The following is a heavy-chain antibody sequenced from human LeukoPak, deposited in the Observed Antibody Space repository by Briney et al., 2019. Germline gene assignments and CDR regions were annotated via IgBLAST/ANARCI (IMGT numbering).Heavy chain of an antibody. V-gene: IGHV5-51*01. CDR1: GYSFTSYW. CDR3: ARPYYYDSSGHYYLDY. CDR2: IYPGDSDT. D-gene: IGHD3-22*01. Sequence: GESLKISCKGSGYSFTSYWIGWVRQMPGKGLEWMGIIYPGDSDTRYSPSFQGQVTISADKSISTAYLQWSSLKASDTAMYYCARPYYYDSSGHYYLDYWGQGTLVTVYS. J-gene: IGHJ4*02.